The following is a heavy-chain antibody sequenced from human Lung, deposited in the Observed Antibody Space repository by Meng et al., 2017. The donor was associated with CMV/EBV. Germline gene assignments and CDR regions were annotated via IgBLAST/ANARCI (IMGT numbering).Heavy chain of an antibody. Sequence: QLVQSEAEVKKPRSSLSVSCKASGYTFTHHGISWIRQAPGQGLEWMGWISCYNGDTNYAQKLQGRVTMTTDTSTNTAYMDLRGLRSDDTAVYYCARDPSNTSGRYAYFDYWGQGTLVTVSS. J-gene: IGHJ4*02. D-gene: IGHD6-19*01. CDR1: GYTFTHHG. V-gene: IGHV1-18*01. CDR2: ISCYNGDT. CDR3: ARDPSNTSGRYAYFDY.